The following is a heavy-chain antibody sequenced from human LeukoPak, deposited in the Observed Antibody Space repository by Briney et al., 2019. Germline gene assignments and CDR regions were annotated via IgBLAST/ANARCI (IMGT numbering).Heavy chain of an antibody. CDR1: GYTFTGYY. V-gene: IGHV1-2*02. J-gene: IGHJ4*02. D-gene: IGHD3-9*01. CDR3: AREPSWLLALYY. Sequence: ASVKVSCKASGYTFTGYYMHWVRQAPGQGFEWMGWINPNSGGTNFAQKFQGRVTMTRDTSISTAYMELSRLRSDATAVYFCAREPSWLLALYYWGQGTLVTVSS. CDR2: INPNSGGT.